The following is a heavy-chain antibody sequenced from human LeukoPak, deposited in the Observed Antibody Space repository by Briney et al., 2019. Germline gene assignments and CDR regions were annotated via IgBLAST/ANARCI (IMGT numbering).Heavy chain of an antibody. J-gene: IGHJ4*02. D-gene: IGHD4-11*01. CDR2: IKQDGSEK. CDR1: GFTFSRYW. V-gene: IGHV3-7*05. CDR3: ARDDHYSSWN. Sequence: TGGSLRLSCAGSGFTFSRYWMSWVRQAPGKGLEWVANIKQDGSEKYYVDSVKGRFTISKDNAKNSLYLQMNSLRAEDTATYYCARDDHYSSWNWGQGTLVTVSS.